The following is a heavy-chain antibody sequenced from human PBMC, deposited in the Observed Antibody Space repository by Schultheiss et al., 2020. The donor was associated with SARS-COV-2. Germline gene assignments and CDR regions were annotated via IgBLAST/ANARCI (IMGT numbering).Heavy chain of an antibody. J-gene: IGHJ3*02. V-gene: IGHV4-39*07. Sequence: SETLSLTCTVSGGSISSSSYYWGWIRQPPGKGLEWIGSIYYSGSTNYNPSLKSRVTISVDTSKNQFSLKLSSVTAADTAVYYCARVMGATGAFDIWSQGTTVTVSS. CDR1: GGSISSSSYY. D-gene: IGHD1-26*01. CDR2: IYYSGST. CDR3: ARVMGATGAFDI.